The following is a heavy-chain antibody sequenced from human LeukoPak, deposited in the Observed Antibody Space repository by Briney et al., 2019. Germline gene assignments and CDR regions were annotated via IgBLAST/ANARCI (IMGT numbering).Heavy chain of an antibody. D-gene: IGHD5-12*01. Sequence: PGGSLRLSCAASGFIVSGNYISWVRQAPGKGLEWVSVIYYSGNTYYADSVRGRSTISTDNFKNTLYLQMNSLRAEDTAVYYCARGIIDYSGYDYWGQGTLVTVSS. CDR1: GFIVSGNY. J-gene: IGHJ4*02. CDR2: IYYSGNT. V-gene: IGHV3-66*01. CDR3: ARGIIDYSGYDY.